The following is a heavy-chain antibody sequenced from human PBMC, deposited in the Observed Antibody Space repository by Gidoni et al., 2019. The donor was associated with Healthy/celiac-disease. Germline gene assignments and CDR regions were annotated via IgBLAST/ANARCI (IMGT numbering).Heavy chain of an antibody. CDR2: IKEDGSEN. V-gene: IGHV3-7*01. D-gene: IGHD6-13*01. J-gene: IGHJ4*02. CDR3: ARGWQELVF. Sequence: VHLVESGGGLVQRGGSMRLACVTSGFTCSTYWMSWVRQAPGKGLEWVANIKEDGSENYYVDSVKGRFTISRDNTKNSLSLQMNSLRAEDTALYYCARGWQELVFRGPGTLVTVSS. CDR1: GFTCSTYW.